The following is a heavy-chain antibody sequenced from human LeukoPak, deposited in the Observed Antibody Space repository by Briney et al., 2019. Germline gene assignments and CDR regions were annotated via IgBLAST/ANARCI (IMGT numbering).Heavy chain of an antibody. J-gene: IGHJ6*03. CDR3: ARAASDIWSGYYYYYMDV. CDR2: IYYSGST. CDR1: GGSVSSGSYY. D-gene: IGHD3-3*01. Sequence: SETLSLTCTVSGGSVSSGSYYWSWIRQPPGKGLEWIGYIYYSGSTNYNPSLKSRVTISVDTSKNQFSLKLSSVTAADTAVYYCARAASDIWSGYYYYYMDVWGKGTTVTVSS. V-gene: IGHV4-61*01.